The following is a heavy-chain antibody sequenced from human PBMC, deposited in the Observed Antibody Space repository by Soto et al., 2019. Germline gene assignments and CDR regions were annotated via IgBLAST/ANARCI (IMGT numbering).Heavy chain of an antibody. CDR2: IKSKTDGGTT. CDR1: GFTFSNAW. D-gene: IGHD6-19*01. Sequence: PGGSLRLSCAASGFTFSNAWMSWVRQAPGKGLEWVGRIKSKTDGGTTDYAAPVKGRFTISRDDSKNTLYLQMNSLKTEDTAVYYCTTDRRAVAGRGYYYYYGMDVWGQGTTVTVSS. J-gene: IGHJ6*02. CDR3: TTDRRAVAGRGYYYYYGMDV. V-gene: IGHV3-15*01.